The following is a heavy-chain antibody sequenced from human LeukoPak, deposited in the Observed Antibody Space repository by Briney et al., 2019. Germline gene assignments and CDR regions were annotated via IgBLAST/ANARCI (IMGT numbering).Heavy chain of an antibody. Sequence: GGSLRLSCAASGFTFSDYYMSWIRQAPGKGLEGVSYISSSGSTIYYADSVKGRFTISRDNAKNSLYLQMNSLRAEDPAVYYCARGAAGSLAANIDYWGQGTLVTVSS. CDR3: ARGAAGSLAANIDY. J-gene: IGHJ4*02. CDR1: GFTFSDYY. CDR2: ISSSGSTI. V-gene: IGHV3-11*01. D-gene: IGHD2-15*01.